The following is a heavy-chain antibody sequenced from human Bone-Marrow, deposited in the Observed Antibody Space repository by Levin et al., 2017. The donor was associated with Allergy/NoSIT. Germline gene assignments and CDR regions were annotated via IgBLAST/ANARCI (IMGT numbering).Heavy chain of an antibody. CDR1: GFTFSSYG. Sequence: PGGSLRLSCDASGFTFSSYGIIWVRQAPGKGLEWVSYIGADDTTIYYADSVKGRFTISRDNVKKSLFLQMNSLRGEDTAIYYCSREGSWGSTWLGNYYFDCWGQGTLVTVSS. CDR2: IGADDTTI. CDR3: SREGSWGSTWLGNYYFDC. V-gene: IGHV3-48*01. J-gene: IGHJ4*02. D-gene: IGHD6-13*01.